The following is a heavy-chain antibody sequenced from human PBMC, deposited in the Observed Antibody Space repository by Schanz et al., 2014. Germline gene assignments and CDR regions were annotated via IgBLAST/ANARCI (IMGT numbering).Heavy chain of an antibody. CDR1: GFTFSSYG. J-gene: IGHJ3*01. Sequence: EVQLLESGGGLVQPGGSLRISCAASGFTFSSYGMHWVRQAPGKGLEWVSYISESSSTKYYADSVKGRFTISRDSGKTSLYLQKNSLRAEDPAVCFGAKDDESDWSPPRHDAFDVWGRGTVVTVSS. CDR2: ISESSSTK. V-gene: IGHV3-48*01. CDR3: AKDDESDWSPPRHDAFDV. D-gene: IGHD3-9*01.